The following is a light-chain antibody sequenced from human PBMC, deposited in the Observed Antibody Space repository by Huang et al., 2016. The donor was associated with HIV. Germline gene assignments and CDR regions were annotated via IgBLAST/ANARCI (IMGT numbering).Light chain of an antibody. Sequence: IVLTQSPATVSLSPGERATLSCKASQSFSSYLAWYQQTFGQAPRLLIYDATSRAPGIPARFSGSGSGTDFTLTIGNLGPEDFAVYFCQQRYDWPLTFGGGTKVEIK. CDR2: DAT. CDR3: QQRYDWPLT. CDR1: QSFSSY. V-gene: IGKV3-11*01. J-gene: IGKJ4*01.